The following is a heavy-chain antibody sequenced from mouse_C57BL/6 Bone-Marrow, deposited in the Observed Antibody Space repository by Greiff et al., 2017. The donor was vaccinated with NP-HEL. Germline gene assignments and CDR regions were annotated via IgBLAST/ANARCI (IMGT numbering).Heavy chain of an antibody. V-gene: IGHV5-17*01. Sequence: EVQVVESGGGLVKPGGSLKLSCAASGFTFSDYGMHWVRQAPEQGLEWVAYISSGSSTIYYADTVKGRFTISRDNAKNTLFLQMTSLRSEDTAMYYCARHVNYAMDYWGQGTSVTVSS. CDR2: ISSGSSTI. CDR1: GFTFSDYG. CDR3: ARHVNYAMDY. J-gene: IGHJ4*01.